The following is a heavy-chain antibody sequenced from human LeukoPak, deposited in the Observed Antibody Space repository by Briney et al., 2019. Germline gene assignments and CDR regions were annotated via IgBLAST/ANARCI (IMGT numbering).Heavy chain of an antibody. Sequence: SETLSLTCTVSGGSISSSSYYWGWIRQPPGKGLEWIGSIYYSGSTYYNPSLKSRVTIAVDTSKNQFSLKLSSVTAADTVVYYCAVSGDGYNYDPFDYWGQGTLVTVSS. CDR2: IYYSGST. D-gene: IGHD5-24*01. V-gene: IGHV4-39*07. CDR1: GGSISSSSYY. J-gene: IGHJ4*02. CDR3: AVSGDGYNYDPFDY.